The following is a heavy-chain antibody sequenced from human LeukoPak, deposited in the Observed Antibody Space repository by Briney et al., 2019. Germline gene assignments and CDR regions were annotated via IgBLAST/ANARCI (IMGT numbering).Heavy chain of an antibody. V-gene: IGHV3-21*01. CDR3: AVVVVVAATDVFDI. CDR1: GFTFSSYS. CDR2: ISSGRSYI. D-gene: IGHD2-15*01. Sequence: GGPLRLSCAGSGFTFSSYSMNWVPQAPGKGLEWVSLISSGRSYIHYADSVKGRFTISRDNAKNSLYLQMNSLRAEDTAVYYCAVVVVVAATDVFDIWGQGTMVTVSS. J-gene: IGHJ3*02.